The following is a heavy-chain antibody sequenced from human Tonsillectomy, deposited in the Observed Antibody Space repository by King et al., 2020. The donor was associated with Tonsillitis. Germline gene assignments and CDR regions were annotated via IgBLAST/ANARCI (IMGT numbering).Heavy chain of an antibody. J-gene: IGHJ3*02. CDR3: ARRNLGDAFDI. CDR1: GYSFTSYW. V-gene: IGHV5-51*03. CDR2: IYPADSDT. Sequence: QLVQSGAEVKKPGESLKFSCKGSGYSFTSYWIVWVRQMRGKCLAWMGSIYPADSDTRYSPSFQSQVTISADKSISTSYLQWSSLKASDTAMYYCARRNLGDAFDIWGQGTMVTVSS.